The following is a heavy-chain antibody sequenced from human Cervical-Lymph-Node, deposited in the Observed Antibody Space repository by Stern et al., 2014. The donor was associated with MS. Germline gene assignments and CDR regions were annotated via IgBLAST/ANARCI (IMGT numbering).Heavy chain of an antibody. J-gene: IGHJ5*01. Sequence: QVQLVQSGAEVKKPGASVKVSCKASGHTFAVHWVRQAPGQRLEWMGRISTGKGDTNYSQKFQGRVTITRDTFASTAYMELRSLRSEDTAVYYCTSLSGPLDSWGQGTLVTVSS. CDR3: TSLSGPLDS. V-gene: IGHV1-3*04. CDR1: GHTFA. CDR2: ISTGKGDT. D-gene: IGHD3-10*01.